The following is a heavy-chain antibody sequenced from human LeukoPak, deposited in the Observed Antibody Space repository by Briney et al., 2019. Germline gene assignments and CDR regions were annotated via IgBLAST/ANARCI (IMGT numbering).Heavy chain of an antibody. CDR3: ASGGGWNDKFNY. CDR1: GGSISSYY. CDR2: IYYSGDT. V-gene: IGHV4-59*01. D-gene: IGHD1-1*01. Sequence: SETLSLTCTVSGGSISSYYWSWIRQPPGKRLEWIGYIYYSGDTNYNPSLKSRVTMSVDTSKNQFSLKLSSVTAADTAVYYCASGGGWNDKFNYWGQGTLVTVSS. J-gene: IGHJ4*02.